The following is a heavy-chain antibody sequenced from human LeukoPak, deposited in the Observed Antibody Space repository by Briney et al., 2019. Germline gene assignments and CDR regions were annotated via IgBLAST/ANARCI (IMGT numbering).Heavy chain of an antibody. J-gene: IGHJ6*03. CDR3: AREVVPAAMTFYYYYYMDV. Sequence: GGSLRLSCAASGFTFDDYGMSWVRQAPGKGLEWVSGINWNGGSTGYADSVKGRFTISRDNAKNSLYLQMNSLRAEDTALYHCAREVVPAAMTFYYYYYMDVWGKGTTVNVSS. CDR1: GFTFDDYG. V-gene: IGHV3-20*01. CDR2: INWNGGST. D-gene: IGHD2-2*01.